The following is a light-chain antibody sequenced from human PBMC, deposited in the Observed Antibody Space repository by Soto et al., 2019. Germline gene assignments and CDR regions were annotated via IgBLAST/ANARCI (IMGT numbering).Light chain of an antibody. CDR1: QSVSSY. CDR2: DAS. J-gene: IGKJ4*01. V-gene: IGKV3-11*01. CDR3: QQRSNGPLT. Sequence: EIVLTQSPATLSLSPGERATLSCRASQSVSSYLAWYQQKPGQAPRLLIYDASNRATGIPARFSGSGSGTDCTLTISSLEPEDIADYYCQQRSNGPLTFGGGTKVEIK.